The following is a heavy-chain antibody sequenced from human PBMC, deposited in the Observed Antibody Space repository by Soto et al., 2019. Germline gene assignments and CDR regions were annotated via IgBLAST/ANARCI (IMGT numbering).Heavy chain of an antibody. CDR1: GDSVSGGGYH. V-gene: IGHV4-61*08. CDR2: ISNSGDA. J-gene: IGHJ4*01. CDR3: ARDIRGYSRALDF. Sequence: QVQLQESGPGLVKPSETLSLTCTVSGDSVSGGGYHWSWIRQPPGGGLEWMGYISNSGDAKYLPSLKSRISMSVDTSKSQFSLRLSSVTGADTAVYYCARDIRGYSRALDFWGHGSLVTVSS. D-gene: IGHD5-18*01.